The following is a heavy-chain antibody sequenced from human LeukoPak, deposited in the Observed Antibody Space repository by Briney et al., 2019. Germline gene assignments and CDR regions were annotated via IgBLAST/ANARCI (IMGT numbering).Heavy chain of an antibody. V-gene: IGHV3-23*01. D-gene: IGHD3-3*01. CDR2: ISGSAGAT. CDR3: AKVGVGATLRPHCFDA. Sequence: PGGSLRLSCEASGFTFSRYAMSWVRQAPGKGLEWLSSISGSAGATYYADAMKGWLIISRDNSKNTVFLEMNSLRDEDTALYFCAKVGVGATLRPHCFDARGQGTMLIVSS. CDR1: GFTFSRYA. J-gene: IGHJ3*01.